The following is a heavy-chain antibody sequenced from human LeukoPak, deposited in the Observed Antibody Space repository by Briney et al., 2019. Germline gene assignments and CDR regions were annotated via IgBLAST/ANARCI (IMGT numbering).Heavy chain of an antibody. CDR3: GRALRYSPDY. J-gene: IGHJ4*02. Sequence: SETLSLTCTVSGGSISSGGYYWSWIRQHPGKGLEWIGYIYYSGSTYYNPSLKSRVTMSVDTSKNQFSLKLSSVTAADTAVYYCGRALRYSPDYWGQGTLVTVSS. V-gene: IGHV4-31*03. CDR1: GGSISSGGYY. CDR2: IYYSGST. D-gene: IGHD3-9*01.